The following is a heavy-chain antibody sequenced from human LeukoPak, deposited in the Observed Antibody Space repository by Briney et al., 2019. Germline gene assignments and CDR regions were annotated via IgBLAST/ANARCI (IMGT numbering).Heavy chain of an antibody. V-gene: IGHV3-23*01. D-gene: IGHD6-13*01. J-gene: IGHJ3*02. CDR2: ISGSGGDT. CDR3: AKLYGSRATYDAFDI. Sequence: GGSLRLSCAASGFTFNNYAMSWVRQAPGMGLEWVSAISGSGGDTYYTDSVKGRFTISRDNSKNTLYLQMSSLSAEDTAVYYCAKLYGSRATYDAFDIWGQGTMVTVSS. CDR1: GFTFNNYA.